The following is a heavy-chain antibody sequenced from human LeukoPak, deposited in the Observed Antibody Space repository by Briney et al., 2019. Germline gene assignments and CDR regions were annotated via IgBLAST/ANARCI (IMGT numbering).Heavy chain of an antibody. CDR2: ISYDGSNK. V-gene: IGHV3-30-3*01. D-gene: IGHD6-13*01. CDR3: AAGKGMDV. J-gene: IGHJ6*02. CDR1: GFTFSSYA. Sequence: GGSLRLSCAASGFTFSSYAMHWVRQAPGKGLEWVAVISYDGSNKYYADSVKGRSTISRDNSKNTLYLQMNSLRAEDTAVYYPAAGKGMDVWGQGTTVTVSS.